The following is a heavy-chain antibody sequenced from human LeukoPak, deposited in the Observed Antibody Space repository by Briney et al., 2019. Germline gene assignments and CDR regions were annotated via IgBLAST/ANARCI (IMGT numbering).Heavy chain of an antibody. CDR3: ARTPRIRGVFNPFDY. V-gene: IGHV3-72*01. J-gene: IGHJ4*02. CDR2: SRNKANNYTT. Sequence: GGSLRLSCAASGVAFTTYSMAWVRQAPGKELEGFGRSRNKANNYTTEYAASVKGRFTISRDDSRNSLYLQMNSLKTKDTAVYYCARTPRIRGVFNPFDYWGQGTLVTVSS. CDR1: GVAFTTYS. D-gene: IGHD3-10*01.